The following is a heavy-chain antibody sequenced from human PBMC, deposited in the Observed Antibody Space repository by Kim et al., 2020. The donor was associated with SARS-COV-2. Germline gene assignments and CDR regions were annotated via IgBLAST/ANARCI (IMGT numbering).Heavy chain of an antibody. CDR3: ARVRSSSGRLFDY. J-gene: IGHJ4*02. D-gene: IGHD6-6*01. V-gene: IGHV1-8*01. Sequence: YAQKFQGIVTMTRNTSISTAYMELSSLRSEDTAVYYCARVRSSSGRLFDYWGQGTLVTVSS.